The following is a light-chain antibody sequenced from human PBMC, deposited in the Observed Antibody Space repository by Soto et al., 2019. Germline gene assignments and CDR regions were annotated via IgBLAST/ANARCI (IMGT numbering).Light chain of an antibody. Sequence: QSVLTQPPSVSGAPGQRVTISCTGSSSNIGAGYDVHWYQQLPGTAPKLLIYGNSNRPSGVPVRFSGSTSGSSASLVISGLQSDDDSDYYCAAWDDSLGAVVFGGGTKLTV. J-gene: IGLJ2*01. CDR1: SSNIGAGYD. CDR3: AAWDDSLGAVV. CDR2: GNS. V-gene: IGLV1-40*01.